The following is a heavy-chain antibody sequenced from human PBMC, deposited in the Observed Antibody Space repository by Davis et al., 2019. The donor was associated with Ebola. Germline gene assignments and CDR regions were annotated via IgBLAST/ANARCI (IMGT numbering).Heavy chain of an antibody. CDR3: ARDPITGTTGYYYYYGMDV. V-gene: IGHV4-34*01. CDR1: GGSFSGYY. Sequence: GSLRLSCAVYGGSFSGYYWSWIRQPPGKGLEWIGEINHSGSTNYNPSLKSRVTISVDTSKNQFSLKLSSVTAADTAVYYCARDPITGTTGYYYYYGMDVWGQGTLVTVSS. CDR2: INHSGST. D-gene: IGHD1-20*01. J-gene: IGHJ6*02.